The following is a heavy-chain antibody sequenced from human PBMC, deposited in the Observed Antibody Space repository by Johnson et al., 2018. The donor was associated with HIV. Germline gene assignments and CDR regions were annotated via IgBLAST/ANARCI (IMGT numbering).Heavy chain of an antibody. Sequence: EVQLVESGGGLVQPGGSLRLSCAASGFTVSSNYMSWVRRAPGKGLEWVSVIYSGGSAYYAASVMGRFTISRDNSKNTLYLQMNSLRAEDTAVYYCARVTPQRGDNDVFDIWGQGTMVTVSS. CDR3: ARVTPQRGDNDVFDI. J-gene: IGHJ3*02. V-gene: IGHV3-66*01. CDR1: GFTVSSNY. CDR2: IYSGGSA. D-gene: IGHD3-16*01.